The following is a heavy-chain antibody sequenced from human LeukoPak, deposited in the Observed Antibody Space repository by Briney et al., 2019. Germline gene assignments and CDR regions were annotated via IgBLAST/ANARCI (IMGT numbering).Heavy chain of an antibody. V-gene: IGHV3-74*01. CDR3: ATKQWLAPPPDS. CDR1: GFTFSKYW. CDR2: INTDGTVT. J-gene: IGHJ4*02. Sequence: GGSLRLSCAASGFTFSKYWMLWVRQAPGKGLESVSLINTDGTVTTYADSVKGRFTVSSDNADNTMFLQMNTVRDEDTAVYYCATKQWLAPPPDSWGQGTPVTVSS. D-gene: IGHD6-19*01.